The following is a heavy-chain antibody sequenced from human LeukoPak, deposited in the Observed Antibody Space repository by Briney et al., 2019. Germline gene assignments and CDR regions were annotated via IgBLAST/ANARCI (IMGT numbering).Heavy chain of an antibody. J-gene: IGHJ4*02. CDR1: GFTFNNAR. V-gene: IGHV3-15*01. CDR3: TTEGGWSFYFDY. D-gene: IGHD2-15*01. CDR2: IKSKTDGGTT. Sequence: GGSLRLSCAASGFTFNNARMSWVRQAPGKGLEWVGRIKSKTDGGTTDYAAPVKGRFTISRDDSKNTLYLQMNSLKTEDTAVYYCTTEGGWSFYFDYWGQGTLVTVSS.